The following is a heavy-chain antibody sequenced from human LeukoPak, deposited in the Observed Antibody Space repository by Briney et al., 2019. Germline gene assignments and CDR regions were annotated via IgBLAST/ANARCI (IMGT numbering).Heavy chain of an antibody. CDR2: ISGSDGST. CDR3: AKAAREDYTVTTFIDY. Sequence: GGSLRLSCAASRFTFSSYAMSWVRQAPGKGLEWVSAISGSDGSTYYADSVKGRFTISRDNSKNTLYLQVNSLRAEDTAVYYCAKAAREDYTVTTFIDYWGQGTLVTVSS. J-gene: IGHJ4*02. V-gene: IGHV3-23*01. D-gene: IGHD4-17*01. CDR1: RFTFSSYA.